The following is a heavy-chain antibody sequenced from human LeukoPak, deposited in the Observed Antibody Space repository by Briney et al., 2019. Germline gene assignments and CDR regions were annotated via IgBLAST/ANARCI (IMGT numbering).Heavy chain of an antibody. CDR3: ARDPGGLVRGVMWYY. J-gene: IGHJ4*02. V-gene: IGHV4-39*07. CDR2: IYYSGST. CDR1: GGSISSSSYY. Sequence: PSETLSLTCTVSGGSISSSSYYWGWIRQPPGKGLEWIGSIYYSGSTYYNPSLKSRVTISVDTSKNQFSLKLSSVTAADTAVYYCARDPGGLVRGVMWYYWGQGTLVTVSS. D-gene: IGHD3-10*01.